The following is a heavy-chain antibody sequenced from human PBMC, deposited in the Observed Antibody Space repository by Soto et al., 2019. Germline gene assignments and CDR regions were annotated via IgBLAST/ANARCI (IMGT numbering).Heavy chain of an antibody. V-gene: IGHV3-48*02. CDR1: GFTFSSYS. CDR2: ISSSSSTI. CDR3: ARDRYYYGSGSYYNGPRFGMDV. J-gene: IGHJ6*02. Sequence: GGPLRLPCPASGFTFSSYSMNWFRQAPGKGLKWVSYISSSSSTIYYADSVKGRFTISRDNAKNSLYLQMNSLRDEDTAVYYCARDRYYYGSGSYYNGPRFGMDVWGQGTTVTVSS. D-gene: IGHD3-10*01.